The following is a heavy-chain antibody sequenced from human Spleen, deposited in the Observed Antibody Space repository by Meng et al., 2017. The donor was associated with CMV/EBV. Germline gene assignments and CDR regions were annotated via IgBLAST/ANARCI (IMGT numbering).Heavy chain of an antibody. CDR1: GFTFSSYA. CDR3: AKVHYDPTSRYHDYYYGMDV. V-gene: IGHV3-23*01. Sequence: GSLRLSCAASGFTFSSYAMSWVRQAPGKGLEWVSAISGSGGSTYYADSVKGRFTISRDNSKNTLYLQMNSLRAEDTAVYYCAKVHYDPTSRYHDYYYGMDVWGQGTTVTVSS. D-gene: IGHD3-3*01. CDR2: ISGSGGST. J-gene: IGHJ6*02.